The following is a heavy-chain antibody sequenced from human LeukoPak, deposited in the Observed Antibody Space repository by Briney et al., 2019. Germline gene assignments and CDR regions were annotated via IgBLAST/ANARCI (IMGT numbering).Heavy chain of an antibody. CDR1: GGTFSSYA. D-gene: IGHD2-2*01. J-gene: IGHJ4*02. CDR3: ARDRGGGYQLFYYFDY. V-gene: IGHV1-69*01. Sequence: VASVKVSCKASGGTFSSYAISWVRQAPGQGLEWMGGIIPIFGTANYAQKFQGRVTITADESTSTAYMELSSLRSEDTAVYYCARDRGGGYQLFYYFDYWGQGTLVTVSS. CDR2: IIPIFGTA.